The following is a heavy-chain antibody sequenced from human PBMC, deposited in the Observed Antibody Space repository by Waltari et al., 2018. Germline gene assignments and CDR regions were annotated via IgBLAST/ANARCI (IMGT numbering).Heavy chain of an antibody. Sequence: QVQLAESGGGAVPPGGSLRLSYVASGFIFSRYDMNWVRQTPGKGWGWLQMIRDDGSKKFYAGSVKGRFTVARDNSRETLYLHMNGLTSVDTAIYVCAREISTSSPSFWGRGTLVTVSS. CDR1: GFIFSRYD. CDR2: IRDDGSKK. D-gene: IGHD1-1*01. V-gene: IGHV3-30*02. J-gene: IGHJ4*02. CDR3: AREISTSSPSF.